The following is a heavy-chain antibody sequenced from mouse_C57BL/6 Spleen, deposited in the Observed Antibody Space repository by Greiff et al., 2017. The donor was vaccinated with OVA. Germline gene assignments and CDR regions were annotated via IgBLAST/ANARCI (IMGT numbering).Heavy chain of an antibody. D-gene: IGHD2-12*01. V-gene: IGHV3-8*01. CDR3: ARSAYYSPYFDY. CDR2: ISYSGST. CDR1: GYSITSDY. J-gene: IGHJ2*01. Sequence: VQLKQSGPGLAKPSQTLSLTCSATGYSITSDYWNWIRKFPGKKLEYMGYISYSGSTYYYPSLKSRISITRATSKNQYYLQLNSVTTEDTATDYCARSAYYSPYFDYWGQGTTLTVSS.